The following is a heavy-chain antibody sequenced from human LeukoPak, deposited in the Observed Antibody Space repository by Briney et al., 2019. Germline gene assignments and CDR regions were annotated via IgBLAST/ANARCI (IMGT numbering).Heavy chain of an antibody. CDR1: GESIRSGNYY. Sequence: SETLSLTCNVSGESIRSGNYYWTWIRQPAGKGLEWIGRIHSSGFANYNRSLKSRVTISRDTSKNQLSLKVSSVTAADTAVYFCVSSRVATPPYNYGMDVWGQGTTVVVSS. CDR2: IHSSGFA. V-gene: IGHV4-61*02. CDR3: VSSRVATPPYNYGMDV. J-gene: IGHJ6*02. D-gene: IGHD3-3*01.